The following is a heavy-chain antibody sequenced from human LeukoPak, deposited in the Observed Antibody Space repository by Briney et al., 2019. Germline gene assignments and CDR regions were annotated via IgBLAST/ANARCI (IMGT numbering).Heavy chain of an antibody. V-gene: IGHV5-51*01. CDR3: ARQTAMGRSGDY. D-gene: IGHD5-18*01. CDR2: IDPSDSET. CDR1: GYSLTSYW. Sequence: GESLKISCKASGYSLTSYWIGWVRQMPGKGLEWMGIIDPSDSETRYTPSFQGQVTISVDKSLTTAYLQWNSLKASDAAVYFCARQTAMGRSGDYWGQGTLVTVSS. J-gene: IGHJ4*02.